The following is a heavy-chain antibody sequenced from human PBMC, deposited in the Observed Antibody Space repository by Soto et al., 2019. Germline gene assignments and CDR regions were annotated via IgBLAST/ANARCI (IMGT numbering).Heavy chain of an antibody. Sequence: ASETLSLTCTVSGGSISSGGHYWSWIRQHPGKGLEWIGFIYHSGTTSYNPSLKSRVGILVDTSKNQFSLKLYSVTAADTAVYFCARGRYCLTGRCFPNWFDSWGQGILVTVAS. CDR3: ARGRYCLTGRCFPNWFDS. CDR1: GGSISSGGHY. J-gene: IGHJ5*01. CDR2: IYHSGTT. D-gene: IGHD2-15*01. V-gene: IGHV4-31*03.